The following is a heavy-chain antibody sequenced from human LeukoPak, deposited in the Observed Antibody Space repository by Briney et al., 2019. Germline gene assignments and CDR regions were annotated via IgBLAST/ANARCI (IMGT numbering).Heavy chain of an antibody. V-gene: IGHV3-30*18. CDR3: TKELGASGSSHMCYFDY. CDR2: VSHDGSAK. D-gene: IGHD3-10*01. CDR1: GFSLRNHG. J-gene: IGHJ4*02. Sequence: GGSLRLSCAASGFSLRNHGMNWVRQAPGKGLEWVAVVSHDGSAKFYADSVKGRFTISRDNPNNILYLQMNSLRPEDTAVYYCTKELGASGSSHMCYFDYWGQGILVTVS.